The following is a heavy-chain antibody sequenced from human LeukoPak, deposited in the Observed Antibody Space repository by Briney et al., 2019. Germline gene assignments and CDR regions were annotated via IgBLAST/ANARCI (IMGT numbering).Heavy chain of an antibody. CDR1: GFTFSSYS. D-gene: IGHD6-19*01. V-gene: IGHV3-21*01. J-gene: IGHJ4*02. Sequence: KTGGSLRLSCAASGFTFSSYSMNWVRQAPGKGLEWVSSISSSSSYIYYADSVKGRFTISRDNAKNSLYLQMNSLRAEDTAVYYCARESSSGWYVWALWGQGTLVTVSS. CDR2: ISSSSSYI. CDR3: ARESSSGWYVWAL.